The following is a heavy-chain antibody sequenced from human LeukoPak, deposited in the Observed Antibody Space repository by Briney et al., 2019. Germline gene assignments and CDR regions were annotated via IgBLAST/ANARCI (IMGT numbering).Heavy chain of an antibody. Sequence: PSETLSLTCTVSGGSISSGGYYWSWVRQHPGKGLEWIGYIYYSGSTYYNPSLKSRVTISVDTSKNQFSLKLSSVTAADTAVYYCARDSYYDSSSIWGQGTMVTVSS. D-gene: IGHD3-22*01. CDR3: ARDSYYDSSSI. CDR1: GGSISSGGYY. J-gene: IGHJ3*02. CDR2: IYYSGST. V-gene: IGHV4-31*03.